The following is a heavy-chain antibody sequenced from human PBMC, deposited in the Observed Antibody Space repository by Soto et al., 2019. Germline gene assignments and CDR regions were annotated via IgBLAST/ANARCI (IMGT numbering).Heavy chain of an antibody. D-gene: IGHD3-22*01. CDR3: ARGGVYYYDSSGYYFSPYYFDY. CDR1: GGSISSGGYS. J-gene: IGHJ4*02. CDR2: IYHSGST. Sequence: LSLTCAVSGGSISSGGYSWSWIRQPPGKGLEWIGYIYHSGSTYYNPSLKSRVTISVDRSKNQFSLKLSSVTAADTAVYYCARGGVYYYDSSGYYFSPYYFDYWGQGTLVTVSS. V-gene: IGHV4-30-2*01.